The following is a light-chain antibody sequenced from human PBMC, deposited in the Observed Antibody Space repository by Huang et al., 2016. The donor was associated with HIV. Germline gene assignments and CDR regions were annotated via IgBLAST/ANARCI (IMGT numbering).Light chain of an antibody. Sequence: DIQMTQSPSSVSASVGDRVTITCRASQGISNRLAWYQQKPGKAPKHLIYDASNLQSGVPSRFCGSRSGTDVTITISSLQHEDFATYYCQQGNTFPPWTFGQGTKVEIK. V-gene: IGKV1-12*01. CDR3: QQGNTFPPWT. CDR1: QGISNR. J-gene: IGKJ1*01. CDR2: DAS.